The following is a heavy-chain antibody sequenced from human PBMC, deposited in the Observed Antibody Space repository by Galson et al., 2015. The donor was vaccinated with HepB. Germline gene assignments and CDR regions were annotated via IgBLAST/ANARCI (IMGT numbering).Heavy chain of an antibody. J-gene: IGHJ4*02. Sequence: SLRLSCAASGFTFSRLGMTWVRQAPGKGLECVSAIGVRGTTDYAESVKGRFTISRDNSKNMLYLQMNNLRAEDTAVYYCAKGTTDIDCWGQGTLVTVSS. D-gene: IGHD1-1*01. V-gene: IGHV3-23*01. CDR3: AKGTTDIDC. CDR1: GFTFSRLG. CDR2: IGVRGTT.